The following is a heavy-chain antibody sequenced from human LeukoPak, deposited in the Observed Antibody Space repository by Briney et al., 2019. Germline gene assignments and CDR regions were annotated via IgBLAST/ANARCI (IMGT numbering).Heavy chain of an antibody. CDR3: ASRPYYYDSSGYGAFDI. CDR1: GASISRGDFY. D-gene: IGHD3-22*01. J-gene: IGHJ3*02. V-gene: IGHV4-31*03. Sequence: TLSLTCSVSGASISRGDFYWSWIRQHPGKGLEWIGYIYYSGSTYYNPSLKSRVTISVDTSKNQFSLKLSSVTAADTAVYYCASRPYYYDSSGYGAFDIWGQGTMVTVSS. CDR2: IYYSGST.